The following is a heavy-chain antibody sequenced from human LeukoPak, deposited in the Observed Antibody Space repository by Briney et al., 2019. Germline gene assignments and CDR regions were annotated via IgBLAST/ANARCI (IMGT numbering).Heavy chain of an antibody. CDR2: IKQDGSEK. D-gene: IGHD3-10*01. J-gene: IGHJ4*02. CDR3: ARDPGYYGSGSYLN. V-gene: IGHV3-7*01. Sequence: GGSLRLSWVGSGFTFSGYWITWVRQAPGKGLEWVANIKQDGSEKYYVDSVKGRFTISRDNAKNSLYLQMNSLRAEDTAVYYCARDPGYYGSGSYLNWGQGTLVTVSS. CDR1: GFTFSGYW.